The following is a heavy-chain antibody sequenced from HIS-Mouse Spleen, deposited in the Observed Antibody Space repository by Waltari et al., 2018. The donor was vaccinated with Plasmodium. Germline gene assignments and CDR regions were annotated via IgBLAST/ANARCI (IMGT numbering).Heavy chain of an antibody. J-gene: IGHJ4*02. D-gene: IGHD7-27*01. V-gene: IGHV3-23*01. CDR2: ISGSGGST. CDR3: AKSAKGTGDLWDY. Sequence: EVQLLESGGGLVQPGGSLRLSCAASGFTFSSYAVRWVRRAPGKGLEWVSAISGSGGSTNYAGAVKGRFTISRDNSKNTRDLQMNSLRAEDTAVYYCAKSAKGTGDLWDYWGQGTLVTVSS. CDR1: GFTFSSYA.